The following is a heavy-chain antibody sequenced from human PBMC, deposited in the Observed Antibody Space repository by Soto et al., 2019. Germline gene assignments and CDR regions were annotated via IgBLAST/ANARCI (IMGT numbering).Heavy chain of an antibody. CDR3: ARSLYGDYYYYYYMDV. V-gene: IGHV4-59*01. D-gene: IGHD4-17*01. CDR2: IYYSGST. J-gene: IGHJ6*03. Sequence: SETLSLTCTVSGGSISSYYWSWVRQPPGKGLEWIGYIYYSGSTNYNPSLKSRVTISVDTSKNQFSLKLSSVTAADTAVYYCARSLYGDYYYYYYMDVWGKGTTVTVSS. CDR1: GGSISSYY.